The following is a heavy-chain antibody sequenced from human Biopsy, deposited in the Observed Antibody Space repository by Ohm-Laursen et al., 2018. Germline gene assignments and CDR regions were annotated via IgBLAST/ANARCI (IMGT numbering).Heavy chain of an antibody. D-gene: IGHD2-15*01. V-gene: IGHV1-2*07. CDR1: GCTFTVEY. CDR3: AKGQDLRGGAEYFQH. J-gene: IGHJ1*01. CDR2: INPHSGTT. Sequence: GASVKASCKASGCTFTVEYLHWVRQVPGQGLEWMWWINPHSGTTKFAHDFQGRVTMTRDTSITTAYMELRRLRSDDTAVYYCAKGQDLRGGAEYFQHWGQGALVTVSS.